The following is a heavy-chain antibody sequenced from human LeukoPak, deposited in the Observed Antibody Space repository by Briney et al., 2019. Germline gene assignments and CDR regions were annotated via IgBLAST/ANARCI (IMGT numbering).Heavy chain of an antibody. CDR1: GYTFTSYD. CDR2: INPNSGGT. J-gene: IGHJ6*02. D-gene: IGHD3-10*01. V-gene: IGHV1-2*02. CDR3: ARVTMVRGVIYYYGMDV. Sequence: ASVKVSCKASGYTFTSYDINWVRQAPGQGLEWMGWINPNSGGTNYAQKFQGRVTMTRDTSISTAYMELSRLRSDDTAVYYCARVTMVRGVIYYYGMDVWGQGTTVTVSS.